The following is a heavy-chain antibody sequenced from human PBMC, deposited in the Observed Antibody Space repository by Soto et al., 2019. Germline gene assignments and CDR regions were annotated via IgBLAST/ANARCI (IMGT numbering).Heavy chain of an antibody. CDR1: GFTFDDYA. Sequence: GGSLRLSCAASGFTFDDYAMHWVRQAPGKGLEWVSGISWNSGSIGYADSVKGRFTISRDNAKNSLYLQMNSLRAEDTALYYCAKGWYSSSGGVDYWGQGTLVTVSS. D-gene: IGHD6-6*01. J-gene: IGHJ4*02. CDR3: AKGWYSSSGGVDY. CDR2: ISWNSGSI. V-gene: IGHV3-9*01.